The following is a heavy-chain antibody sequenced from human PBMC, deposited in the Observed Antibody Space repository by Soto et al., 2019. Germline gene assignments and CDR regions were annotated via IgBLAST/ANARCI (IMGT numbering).Heavy chain of an antibody. CDR3: ASPRWNYIY. J-gene: IGHJ4*02. V-gene: IGHV4-34*01. CDR1: GGSFSGYY. D-gene: IGHD1-7*01. Sequence: QVQLQQWGAGLLKPSETLSLTCAVSGGSFSGYYWSWIRQPPGKGLEWIGEMNDSGSTKYNASLESRAAISVDTSKRHFSLTLTSVTAADTAVYYCASPRWNYIYWGQGTLVAVSS. CDR2: MNDSGST.